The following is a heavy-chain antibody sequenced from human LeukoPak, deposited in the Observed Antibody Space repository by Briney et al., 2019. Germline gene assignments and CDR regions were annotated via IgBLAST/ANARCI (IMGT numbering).Heavy chain of an antibody. CDR2: IKQDGSEK. Sequence: GGSLRLSCAASGFTFSSYWMSWVRQAPGKGLEWVANIKQDGSEKYYVDSVKGRFTISRDNAKNSLYLQMNSLRAEDTAVYYCANGGATTDDYYFDYWGQGTLVTVSS. CDR1: GFTFSSYW. V-gene: IGHV3-7*01. D-gene: IGHD1-26*01. CDR3: ANGGATTDDYYFDY. J-gene: IGHJ4*02.